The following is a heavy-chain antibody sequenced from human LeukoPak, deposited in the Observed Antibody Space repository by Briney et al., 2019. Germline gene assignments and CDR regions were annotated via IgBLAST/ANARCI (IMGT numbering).Heavy chain of an antibody. V-gene: IGHV1-46*01. CDR3: ARSGVQDIVVVPAAKKIMGYYYYMDV. CDR2: INPSGGST. J-gene: IGHJ6*03. Sequence: ASVKVSFKASGYTFTSYYMHWVRQAPGQGLEWMGIINPSGGSTSYAQKFQGRVTMTRDMSTSTVYMELSSLRSEDTAVYYCARSGVQDIVVVPAAKKIMGYYYYMDVWGKGTTVTVSS. D-gene: IGHD2-2*01. CDR1: GYTFTSYY.